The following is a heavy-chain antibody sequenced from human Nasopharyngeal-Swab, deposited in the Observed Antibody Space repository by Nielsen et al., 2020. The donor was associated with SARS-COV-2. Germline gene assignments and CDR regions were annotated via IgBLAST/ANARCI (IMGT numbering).Heavy chain of an antibody. V-gene: IGHV3-23*01. Sequence: GESLKISCAASGLTFSSYAMNWVRQGPGKGPEWVSEISGSGGTTYYADSVKGRFTISRDNSKNTLHLQMNSLRVEDTGVYYCAKDLHSSSWPVGYWGQGTLVTVSS. CDR1: GLTFSSYA. CDR2: ISGSGGTT. CDR3: AKDLHSSSWPVGY. D-gene: IGHD6-6*01. J-gene: IGHJ4*02.